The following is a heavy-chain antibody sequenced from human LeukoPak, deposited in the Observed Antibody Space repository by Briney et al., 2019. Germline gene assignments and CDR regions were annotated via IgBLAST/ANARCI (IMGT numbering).Heavy chain of an antibody. CDR3: AKDLVPYYYDSSGYYGYYYYGMDV. CDR1: GFAFGDYS. D-gene: IGHD3-22*01. J-gene: IGHJ6*02. CDR2: ISTSGLST. V-gene: IGHV3-48*01. Sequence: GGSLRLSCAASGFAFGDYSMNWVRQAPGKGLEWVSYISTSGLSTYYADSVKGRFTISRDNSKNTLYLQMNSLRAEDTAVYYCAKDLVPYYYDSSGYYGYYYYGMDVWGQGTTVTVSS.